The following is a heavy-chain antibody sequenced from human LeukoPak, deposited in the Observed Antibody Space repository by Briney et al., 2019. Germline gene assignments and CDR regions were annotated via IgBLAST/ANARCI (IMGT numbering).Heavy chain of an antibody. CDR3: ARHGSKPDKRLMITFGGVIVQPYFDY. CDR1: GGSISSYY. D-gene: IGHD3-16*02. CDR2: IYYSGST. V-gene: IGHV4-59*08. Sequence: PSETLSLTCTVSGGSISSYYWSWIRQPPGKGLEWIGYIYYSGSTNYNPSLKSRVTISVDTSKNQFSLKLSSVTAADTAVYYCARHGSKPDKRLMITFGGVIVQPYFDYWGQGTLVTVSS. J-gene: IGHJ4*02.